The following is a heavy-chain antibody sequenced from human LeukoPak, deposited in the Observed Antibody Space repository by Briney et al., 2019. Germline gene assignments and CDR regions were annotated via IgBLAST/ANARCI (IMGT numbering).Heavy chain of an antibody. CDR3: ARRSSMVRGVIRPAN. V-gene: IGHV4-39*01. D-gene: IGHD3-10*01. J-gene: IGHJ4*02. CDR2: IYYSGST. Sequence: SETLSLTCTVSGGSISSSSYYWGWIRQPPGKGLGWIGSIYYSGSTYYNPSLKSRVTISVDTSKNQFSLKLSSVTAADTAVYYCARRSSMVRGVIRPANWGQGTLVTVSS. CDR1: GGSISSSSYY.